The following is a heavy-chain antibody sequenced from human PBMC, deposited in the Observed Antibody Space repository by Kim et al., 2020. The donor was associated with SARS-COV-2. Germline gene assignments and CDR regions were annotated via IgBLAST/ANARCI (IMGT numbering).Heavy chain of an antibody. CDR1: GFIFSTYW. CDR2: ISRGGSDV. CDR3: ARGAFAVFSWDDVAF. D-gene: IGHD1-1*01. J-gene: IGHJ3*01. Sequence: GGSLRLSCAASGFIFSTYWMTWVRQAPGKGLEWVAYISRGGSDVYYVGSVKGRFTVSRDNAKNSLYLQMNSLRAEDTAVYYCARGAFAVFSWDDVAF. V-gene: IGHV3-7*03.